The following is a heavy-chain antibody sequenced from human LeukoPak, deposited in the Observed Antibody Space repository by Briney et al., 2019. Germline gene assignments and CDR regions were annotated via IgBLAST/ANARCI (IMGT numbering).Heavy chain of an antibody. J-gene: IGHJ4*02. CDR1: GFTFSSYS. Sequence: PARSLRLSCAASGFTFSSYSMNWVRQAPGKGLEWVSYISSSSGTIYYADSVKGRLTISRDNSKKSLYLQMNSPRAEDTAVYYCARAIRAIYCSSTSCYHLDYWGQGTLVTVSS. D-gene: IGHD2-2*01. V-gene: IGHV3-48*01. CDR3: ARAIRAIYCSSTSCYHLDY. CDR2: ISSSSGTI.